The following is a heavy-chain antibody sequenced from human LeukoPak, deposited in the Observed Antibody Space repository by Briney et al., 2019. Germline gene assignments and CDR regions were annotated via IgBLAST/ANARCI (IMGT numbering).Heavy chain of an antibody. Sequence: SETLSLTCAVYGGSFTEHYWAWIRQTPGKGLEWLGAINHEGRSYDSPSLKSRVTLSVDKSKNQFSLKLTSVTAADTAVYYCARSLLTGTTDYWGQGTLVTVSS. D-gene: IGHD1-7*01. CDR3: ARSLLTGTTDY. J-gene: IGHJ4*02. V-gene: IGHV4-34*01. CDR1: GGSFTEHY. CDR2: INHEGRS.